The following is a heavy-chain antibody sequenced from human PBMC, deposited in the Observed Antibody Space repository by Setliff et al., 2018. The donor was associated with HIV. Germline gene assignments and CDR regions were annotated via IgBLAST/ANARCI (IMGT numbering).Heavy chain of an antibody. J-gene: IGHJ6*03. CDR1: GFTFSDAW. V-gene: IGHV3-15*07. CDR2: IKTKTAGGTT. D-gene: IGHD3-10*01. CDR3: TTGIGYYGSGRPIYFYHYMDI. Sequence: KPGGSLRLSCAVSGFTFSDAWMNWVRQAPGKGLEWVGRIKTKTAGGTTDYAAPVKGRFTISRDDSQNTLYLQMNSLKTEDTAVYYCTTGIGYYGSGRPIYFYHYMDIWGKGTTVTVSS.